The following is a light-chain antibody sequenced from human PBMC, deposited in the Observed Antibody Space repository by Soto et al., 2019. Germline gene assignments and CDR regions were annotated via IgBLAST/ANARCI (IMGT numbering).Light chain of an antibody. CDR2: AAS. J-gene: IGKJ1*01. CDR3: QQTYSTPPT. V-gene: IGKV1-39*01. Sequence: DIHITQSPSSLSASVGDRVTITCRASQSISTYLNWYQQKAGLAPKLLIYAASSLQSGVPSRFSGSGSGTDFTLTISSLQPEDFATYYCQQTYSTPPTFGQGTKVDI. CDR1: QSISTY.